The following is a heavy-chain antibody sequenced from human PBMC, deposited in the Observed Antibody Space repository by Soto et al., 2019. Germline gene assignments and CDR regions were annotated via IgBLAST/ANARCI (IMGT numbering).Heavy chain of an antibody. V-gene: IGHV3-33*01. J-gene: IGHJ4*02. D-gene: IGHD4-17*01. CDR1: GVTFRGFG. CDR2: IWYDGTKR. CDR3: VRDPATVTSYFDY. Sequence: GGSLRHPYGAAGVTFRGFGIHWVRQDPGKGLEWVALIWYDGTKRDHADSVKGRFTISRDDSKSTLYLQMNSLRVEDTAVYYCVRDPATVTSYFDYWGQGALVTVSS.